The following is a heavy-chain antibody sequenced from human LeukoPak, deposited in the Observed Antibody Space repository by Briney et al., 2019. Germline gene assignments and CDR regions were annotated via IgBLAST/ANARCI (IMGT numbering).Heavy chain of an antibody. V-gene: IGHV4-34*01. CDR2: INHSGST. Sequence: SETLSLTCAVYGGSFSGYYWSWIRQPPGKGLEWIGEINHSGSTNYNPSLKSRVIISVDTSKNQFSLNLNSVTAADTAMYFCVSTDGDIRYFDLWGRGTLVSVSS. CDR1: GGSFSGYY. CDR3: VSTDGDIRYFDL. J-gene: IGHJ2*01. D-gene: IGHD4-17*01.